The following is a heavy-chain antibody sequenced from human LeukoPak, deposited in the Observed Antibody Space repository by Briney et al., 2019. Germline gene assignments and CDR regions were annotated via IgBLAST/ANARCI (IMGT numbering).Heavy chain of an antibody. D-gene: IGHD5-18*01. J-gene: IGHJ4*02. CDR1: GGTFSSYA. Sequence: ASVKVSCKASGGTFSSYAISWVRQAPGQGLEWMGGIIPIFGTANYAQKFQGRVTITADKSTSTAYMELSSLRSEDTAVYYCARVGRRGYSYGHPDYWGQGTLVTVSS. CDR2: IIPIFGTA. CDR3: ARVGRRGYSYGHPDY. V-gene: IGHV1-69*06.